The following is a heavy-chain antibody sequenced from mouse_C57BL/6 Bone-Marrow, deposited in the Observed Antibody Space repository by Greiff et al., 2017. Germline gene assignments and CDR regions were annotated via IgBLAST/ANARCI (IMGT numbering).Heavy chain of an antibody. CDR3: TTEGYYGKFAY. CDR1: GFNIKDDY. D-gene: IGHD1-1*01. CDR2: IDPEDGDT. J-gene: IGHJ3*01. V-gene: IGHV14-4*01. Sequence: EVQLQQSGAELVRPGASVKLSCTASGFNIKDDYMHWVKQRPEQGLEWIGWIDPEDGDTEYASKFQGKATITADTSSNTAYLQLSSLTSEDTAVSYCTTEGYYGKFAYWGQGTLVTVSA.